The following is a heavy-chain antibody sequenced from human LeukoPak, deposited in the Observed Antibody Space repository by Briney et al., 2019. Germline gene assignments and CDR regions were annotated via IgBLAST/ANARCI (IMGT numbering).Heavy chain of an antibody. CDR2: MNPKSGNT. CDR3: TRRVAAFDI. J-gene: IGHJ3*02. V-gene: IGHV1-8*02. Sequence: ASVKVSCKASGYTFTNNDINWVRQATGQGLEWMGWMNPKSGNTGYAQKFQGRVTMTRNTSISTAYMELSSLRSEDTAVYYCTRRVAAFDIWGQGTMVTVSS. CDR1: GYTFTNND. D-gene: IGHD2-15*01.